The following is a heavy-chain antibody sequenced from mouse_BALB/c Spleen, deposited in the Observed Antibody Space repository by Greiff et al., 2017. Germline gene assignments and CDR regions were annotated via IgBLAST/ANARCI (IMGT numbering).Heavy chain of an antibody. CDR1: GYSITSDYA. J-gene: IGHJ3*01. Sequence: EVQRVESGPGLVKPSQSLSLTCTVTGYSITSDYAWNWIRQFPGNKLEWMGYISYSGSTSYNPSLKSRISITRDTSKNQFFLQLNSVTTEDTATYYCASLAYYGNSVRGLAYWGQGTLVTVSA. D-gene: IGHD2-10*01. V-gene: IGHV3-2*02. CDR3: ASLAYYGNSVRGLAY. CDR2: ISYSGST.